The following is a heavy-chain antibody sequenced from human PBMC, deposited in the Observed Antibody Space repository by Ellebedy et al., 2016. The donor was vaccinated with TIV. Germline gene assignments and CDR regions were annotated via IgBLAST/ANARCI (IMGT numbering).Heavy chain of an antibody. CDR3: TTFRGWGYFDL. V-gene: IGHV3-15*01. Sequence: PGGSLRLSCAASGFSLTNAWMTWVRQAPGKGLEWVGRIQGKADGGTTDYAAPVKGRFTISSDDSKDTLHLQMNSLKTEDTAVYYCTTFRGWGYFDLWGRGTLVTVSS. CDR1: GFSLTNAW. J-gene: IGHJ2*01. CDR2: IQGKADGGTT. D-gene: IGHD3-10*01.